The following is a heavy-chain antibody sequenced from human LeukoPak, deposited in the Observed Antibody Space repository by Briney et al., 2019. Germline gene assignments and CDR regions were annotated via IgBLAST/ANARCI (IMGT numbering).Heavy chain of an antibody. J-gene: IGHJ1*01. CDR3: ARDKAVTTELTQYFHH. V-gene: IGHV1-18*01. CDR1: GYTFTSFG. CDR2: ISAYNGNT. Sequence: ASVKVSCKASGYTFTSFGISWVRQAPGQGLEWMGWISAYNGNTNYAQKLQGRVTMTTDTSTSTAYMELRSLRSDDTAVYYCARDKAVTTELTQYFHHWGQGTLVTVSS. D-gene: IGHD4-11*01.